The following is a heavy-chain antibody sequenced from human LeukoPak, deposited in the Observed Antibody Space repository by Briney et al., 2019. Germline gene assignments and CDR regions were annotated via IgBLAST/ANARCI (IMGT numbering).Heavy chain of an antibody. J-gene: IGHJ1*01. CDR1: GGTFSSYA. D-gene: IGHD2-2*01. V-gene: IGHV1-69*01. CDR2: IIPIFGTA. Sequence: SVKVSCKASGGTFSSYAISWVRQAPGQGLEWMGGIIPIFGTANYAQKFQGRVTITADESTSTASMELSSLRSEDTAVYYCARDHCSSTSCYLYFQHWGQGTLATVSS. CDR3: ARDHCSSTSCYLYFQH.